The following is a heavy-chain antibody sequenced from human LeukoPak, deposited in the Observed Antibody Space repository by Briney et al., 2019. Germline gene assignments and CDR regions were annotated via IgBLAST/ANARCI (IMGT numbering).Heavy chain of an antibody. V-gene: IGHV1-18*01. CDR1: GYTFTSYG. D-gene: IGHD3-22*01. Sequence: VASVKVSCKASGYTFTSYGISLVRQAPGQGLEWMGWISAYNGNTNYAQKLQGRVTMTTDTSTSTAYMELRSLRSDDTAVYYCARDGYYYQNWYFDLWGRGTLVTVSS. J-gene: IGHJ2*01. CDR3: ARDGYYYQNWYFDL. CDR2: ISAYNGNT.